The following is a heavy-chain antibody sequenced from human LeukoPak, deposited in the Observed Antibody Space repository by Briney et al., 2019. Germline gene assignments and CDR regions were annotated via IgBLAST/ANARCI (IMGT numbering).Heavy chain of an antibody. J-gene: IGHJ5*02. Sequence: GESLKISCKGSGYRFTSYWIGWVRQMPGKGLEWMGIIYPGDSDTRYSPSFQGQVTISADKSISTAYLQWSSLKASDTAMYYCARPVMDCSGGSCYKNWFDPWGQGTLVTVSS. CDR2: IYPGDSDT. V-gene: IGHV5-51*01. CDR3: ARPVMDCSGGSCYKNWFDP. CDR1: GYRFTSYW. D-gene: IGHD2-15*01.